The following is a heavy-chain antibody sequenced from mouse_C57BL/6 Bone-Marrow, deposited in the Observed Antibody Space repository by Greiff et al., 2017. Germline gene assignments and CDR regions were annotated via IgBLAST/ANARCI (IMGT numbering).Heavy chain of an antibody. Sequence: VQLQQSGAELVKPGASVQLSCKASGYTFTEYTIHWVKQRSGQGLEWIGWFYPGSGSIKYNEKFKDKATLTVEKSSSTCYMELSRLTSEYSAVYFCARRPQLTGPLDYWGQGTTLTVSS. D-gene: IGHD4-1*01. CDR1: GYTFTEYT. CDR2: FYPGSGSI. V-gene: IGHV1-62-2*01. J-gene: IGHJ2*01. CDR3: ARRPQLTGPLDY.